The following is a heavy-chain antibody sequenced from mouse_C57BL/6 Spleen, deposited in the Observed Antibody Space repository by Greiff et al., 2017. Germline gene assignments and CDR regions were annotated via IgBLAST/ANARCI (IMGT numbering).Heavy chain of an antibody. D-gene: IGHD3-1*01. CDR3: ARERVLGERKYFDV. Sequence: EVQVVESVAELVRPGASVKLSCTASGFNIKNTYMHWVKQRPEQGLEWIGRIDPANGNTKYAPKFQGKATITADTSSNTAYLQLSSRTSEDTAIYYCARERVLGERKYFDVWGTGTTVTVSS. V-gene: IGHV14-3*01. J-gene: IGHJ1*03. CDR2: IDPANGNT. CDR1: GFNIKNTY.